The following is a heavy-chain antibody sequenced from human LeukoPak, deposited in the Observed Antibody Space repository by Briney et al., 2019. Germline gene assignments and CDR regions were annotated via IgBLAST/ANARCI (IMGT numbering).Heavy chain of an antibody. CDR1: GYTFTSYD. V-gene: IGHV1-8*01. CDR3: ARTGVGYCTNGVCYEVDY. Sequence: ASVKVSCKASGYTFTSYDINWVRQATGQGLEWMGWMNPNSGNTGYAQKFQGRVTMTRNTSISTAYMELSSLRSEDTAMYYCARTGVGYCTNGVCYEVDYWGQGTLVTVSS. CDR2: MNPNSGNT. J-gene: IGHJ4*02. D-gene: IGHD2-8*01.